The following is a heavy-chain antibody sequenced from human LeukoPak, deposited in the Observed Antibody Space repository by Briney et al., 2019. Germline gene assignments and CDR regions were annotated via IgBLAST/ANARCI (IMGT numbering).Heavy chain of an antibody. CDR3: AREGNDFWSGYWYYFDC. J-gene: IGHJ4*02. CDR1: GGSISSYY. V-gene: IGHV4-59*01. CDR2: IYYSGST. Sequence: SETLSLTCTVPGGSISSYYWSWIRQPPGKGLEWIGYIYYSGSTNYNPSLKSRVTISVDTSKNQFSLKLSSVTAADTAVYYCAREGNDFWSGYWYYFDCWGQGTLVTVSS. D-gene: IGHD3-3*01.